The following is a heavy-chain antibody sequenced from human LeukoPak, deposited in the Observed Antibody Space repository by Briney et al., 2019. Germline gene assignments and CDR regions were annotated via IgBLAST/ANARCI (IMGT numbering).Heavy chain of an antibody. CDR3: AKEAGSGSYYTRYVFDY. Sequence: GGCLRLSCAASGFTFSSYGMHWVRQAPGKGLEWVAFIRYDGSNKYYADSVKGRFTISRDNSKNTLYLQMNSLRAEDTAVYYCAKEAGSGSYYTRYVFDYWGQGTLVTVSS. J-gene: IGHJ4*02. CDR2: IRYDGSNK. D-gene: IGHD3-10*01. CDR1: GFTFSSYG. V-gene: IGHV3-30*02.